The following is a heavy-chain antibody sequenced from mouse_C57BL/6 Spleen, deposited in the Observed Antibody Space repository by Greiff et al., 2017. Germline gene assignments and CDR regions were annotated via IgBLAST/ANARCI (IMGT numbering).Heavy chain of an antibody. V-gene: IGHV1-53*01. D-gene: IGHD4-1*01. CDR3: ARGLGRGYYAMDY. CDR1: GYTFTSYW. CDR2: INPSNGGT. Sequence: QVQLQQPGTELVKPGASVKLSCKASGYTFTSYWMHWVKQRPGQGLEWIGNINPSNGGTNYNEKFKSKATLTVDKSSSTAYMQLSSLTSEDAAVYYCARGLGRGYYAMDYWGQGTSVTVSS. J-gene: IGHJ4*01.